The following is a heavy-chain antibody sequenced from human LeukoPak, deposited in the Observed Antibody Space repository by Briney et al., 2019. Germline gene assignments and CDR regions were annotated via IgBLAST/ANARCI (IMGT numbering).Heavy chain of an antibody. D-gene: IGHD7-27*01. J-gene: IGHJ3*02. Sequence: GASVKVSCKASGYTFTDYFIHWVRQVPGQGLEWMGWIGPKSGDTSYSQKFQGRVTVTRDTSISTAYMDQSRLRFDDTAVYYRGRSRLGKALDIWGQGTMVTVSS. CDR3: GRSRLGKALDI. CDR2: IGPKSGDT. V-gene: IGHV1-2*02. CDR1: GYTFTDYF.